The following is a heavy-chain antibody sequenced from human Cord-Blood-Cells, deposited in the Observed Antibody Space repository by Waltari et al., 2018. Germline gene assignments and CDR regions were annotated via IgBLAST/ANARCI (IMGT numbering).Heavy chain of an antibody. CDR2: SIPIFGTA. D-gene: IGHD2-2*01. V-gene: IGHV1-69*01. CDR3: AGFLLGYCSSTSCLFDY. Sequence: QVQLVQSGAEVKKPGSSVKVSCKASGGTFSSYAISWLRQAPGQGLEWMGGSIPIFGTANDAQKFQGRVTITADESTSTAYMELSSLRSEDTAVYYCAGFLLGYCSSTSCLFDYWGQGTLVTVSS. J-gene: IGHJ4*02. CDR1: GGTFSSYA.